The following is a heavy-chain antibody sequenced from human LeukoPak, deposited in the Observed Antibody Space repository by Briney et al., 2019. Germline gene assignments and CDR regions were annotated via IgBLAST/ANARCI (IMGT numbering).Heavy chain of an antibody. D-gene: IGHD3-9*01. CDR2: IYYSGSP. CDR1: GGSISTSSYY. Sequence: SETLSLTCTVSGGSISTSSYYWGWIRQPPGKGLECIGKIYYSGSPYYNPSLASRVTISVDTSKNQFSHKLSSVTAADTAVYYGAREVLRYFDWSENPFDYWGQGTLVTVSS. V-gene: IGHV4-39*07. J-gene: IGHJ4*02. CDR3: AREVLRYFDWSENPFDY.